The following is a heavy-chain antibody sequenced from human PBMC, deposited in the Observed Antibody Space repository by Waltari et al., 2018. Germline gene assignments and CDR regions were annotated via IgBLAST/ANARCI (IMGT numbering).Heavy chain of an antibody. J-gene: IGHJ4*02. CDR1: GGSISSSDCY. V-gene: IGHV4-39*01. Sequence: LRLQESGPGLVKPSEPLSLTCTVSGGSISSSDCYWGWIRQPPGKGLESVGSVFYTGITSNNPSLKSRVTISVDTSKNQFSLRLSSVTAADTAVYYCARLTILGTEWGQGTLVTVSS. CDR3: ARLTILGTE. D-gene: IGHD2-21*01. CDR2: VFYTGIT.